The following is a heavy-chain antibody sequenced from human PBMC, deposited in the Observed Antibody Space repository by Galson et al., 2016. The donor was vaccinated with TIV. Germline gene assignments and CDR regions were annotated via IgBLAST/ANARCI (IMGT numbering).Heavy chain of an antibody. J-gene: IGHJ6*02. D-gene: IGHD3-3*01. V-gene: IGHV5-51*01. Sequence: QSGAEVKKPGEALKISCKGSGYPFSSWWIAWVRQMPGKGLEWMGKIDPDDSETRYSPSFQGQVTISVDKSTRTAFLQWRSLKASDTGMYYCARRAGRGYGLDVWGLGTTVIVS. CDR3: ARRAGRGYGLDV. CDR1: GYPFSSWW. CDR2: IDPDDSET.